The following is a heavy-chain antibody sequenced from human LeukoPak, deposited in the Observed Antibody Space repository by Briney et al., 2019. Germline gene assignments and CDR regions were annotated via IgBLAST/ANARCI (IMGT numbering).Heavy chain of an antibody. CDR3: ARDLQSSSGYYYVVGY. CDR1: AYTFNNYL. D-gene: IGHD3-22*01. V-gene: IGHV1-46*02. J-gene: IGHJ4*02. CDR2: VDPSGGST. Sequence: ASVKVSCKASAYTFNNYLLHWVRQAPGQGLEWMGIVDPSGGSTDYAQKFQGRVTMTRDTFTSTVYMELSSLRSGDTAVYYCARDLQSSSGYYYVVGYWGQGTLVTVSS.